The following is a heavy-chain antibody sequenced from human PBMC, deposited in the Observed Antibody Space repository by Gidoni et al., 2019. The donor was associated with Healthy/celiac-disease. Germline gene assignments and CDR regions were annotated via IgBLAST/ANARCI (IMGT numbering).Heavy chain of an antibody. J-gene: IGHJ6*02. CDR2: MNPNTVNT. Sequence: QVPLVQSGAEVKKPGPSVQVSCKASGYTFTSYDINWVRQATGQGLEWMGWMNPNTVNTGYAQKLQGSVTMTRHTSISTAYMELSSLRSEDTAVYYCARVERPYYYGMDVWGQGTTVTVSS. CDR1: GYTFTSYD. CDR3: ARVERPYYYGMDV. V-gene: IGHV1-8*01.